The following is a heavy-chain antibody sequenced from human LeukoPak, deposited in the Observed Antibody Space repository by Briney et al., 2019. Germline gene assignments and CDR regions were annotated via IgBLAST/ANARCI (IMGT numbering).Heavy chain of an antibody. V-gene: IGHV3-15*01. CDR1: GFTFSDYY. D-gene: IGHD3-22*01. J-gene: IGHJ3*02. Sequence: GVSLRLSCAASGFTFSDYYMSWIRQAPGEGLEWVGRIKSNTDGGTTDYAAPVKGRFTISRDDSKNTLYLQMNSLKTEDTAVYYCTTNPYDRSGYHIWGQGTMVTVSS. CDR2: IKSNTDGGTT. CDR3: TTNPYDRSGYHI.